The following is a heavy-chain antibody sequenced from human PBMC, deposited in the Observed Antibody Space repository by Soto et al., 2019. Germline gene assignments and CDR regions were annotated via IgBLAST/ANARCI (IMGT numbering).Heavy chain of an antibody. Sequence: QVQLVQSGAEVKKPGASVKVSCKASGYNFTNYDINWVRQATGQGLEWMGWMNPNSGNTGYAQKFQGSVTLTRDTSVSTAYIDGSSLRYEATAVFYGARRRAGSGGGFDTWGQGTMVTFSS. CDR3: ARRRAGSGGGFDT. V-gene: IGHV1-8*01. D-gene: IGHD2-15*01. CDR2: MNPNSGNT. J-gene: IGHJ3*02. CDR1: GYNFTNYD.